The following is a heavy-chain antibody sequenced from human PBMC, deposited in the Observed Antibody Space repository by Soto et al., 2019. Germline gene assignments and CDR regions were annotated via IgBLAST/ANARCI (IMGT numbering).Heavy chain of an antibody. J-gene: IGHJ4*02. D-gene: IGHD3-10*01. CDR1: GGYISSYY. Sequence: TSETLSLTCTVSGGYISSYYWSWIRQPPGKGLEWIGYIYYSGSTNYNPSLKSRVTISVDTSKNQFSLKLSSVTAADTAVYYCARAHMVRGVIMVFWGQGTLVTVSS. CDR2: IYYSGST. V-gene: IGHV4-59*01. CDR3: ARAHMVRGVIMVF.